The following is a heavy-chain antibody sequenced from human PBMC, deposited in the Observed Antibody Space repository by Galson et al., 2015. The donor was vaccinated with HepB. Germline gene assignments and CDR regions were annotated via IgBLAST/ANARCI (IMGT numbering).Heavy chain of an antibody. CDR2: ISYSGTSQ. Sequence: SLRLSCAASGFNFMTYSMHWVRQAPGKGLQWVAVISYSGTSQYYADSVKGRFTISRDNSKNTVYLEMNSPRAEDTALYFCVKEEAYSNSWIDSHFHHGMDVWGQGTTVTVSS. CDR1: GFNFMTYS. V-gene: IGHV3-30*04. CDR3: VKEEAYSNSWIDSHFHHGMDV. D-gene: IGHD4-11*01. J-gene: IGHJ6*02.